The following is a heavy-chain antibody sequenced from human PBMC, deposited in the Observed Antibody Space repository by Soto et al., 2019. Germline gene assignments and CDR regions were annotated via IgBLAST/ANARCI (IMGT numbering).Heavy chain of an antibody. J-gene: IGHJ5*02. V-gene: IGHV1-46*01. D-gene: IGHD1-26*01. Sequence: ASVKVSCKASGYTFTSCGMHWVRQAPGQGLEWVGVINPGDGSTNYAEKFQGRVTMTRDTSTSTVFMELSRLRSDDTAVYSCAKTSPSGLRAWFDPWGQGTLVTVSS. CDR2: INPGDGST. CDR3: AKTSPSGLRAWFDP. CDR1: GYTFTSCG.